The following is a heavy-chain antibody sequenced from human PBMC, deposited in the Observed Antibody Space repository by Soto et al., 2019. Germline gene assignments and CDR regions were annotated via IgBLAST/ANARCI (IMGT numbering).Heavy chain of an antibody. J-gene: IGHJ4*02. D-gene: IGHD3-22*01. CDR1: GGTISSHTYY. Sequence: SETLSLPSTVSGGTISSHTYYWSWISQNTGKGLEWIGYIYHSGGTYYNPSLKSRVTISVDTSRNQFSLNLNSVTAADTAVYYCARGLPIIYYEGSGYYYYDNWGLGSLVTLSS. CDR2: IYHSGGT. CDR3: ARGLPIIYYEGSGYYYYDN. V-gene: IGHV4-30-4*08.